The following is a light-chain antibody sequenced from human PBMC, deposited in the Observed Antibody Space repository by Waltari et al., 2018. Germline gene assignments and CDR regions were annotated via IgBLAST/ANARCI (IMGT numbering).Light chain of an antibody. J-gene: IGKJ2*01. CDR3: QQSYTSPPYT. CDR1: QSIGKS. CDR2: TAS. Sequence: DTQITQSPSSLSASLGDRVTVTCRASQSIGKSLNWYQQKSGQAPKLLIYTASTLQSGVPSRFSGSGSGTDFTLTISSLQPEDFATYYCQQSYTSPPYTFGQGTKLEI. V-gene: IGKV1-39*01.